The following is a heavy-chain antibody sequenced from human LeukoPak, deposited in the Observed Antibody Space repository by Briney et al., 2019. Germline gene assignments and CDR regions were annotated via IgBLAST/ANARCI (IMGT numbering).Heavy chain of an antibody. D-gene: IGHD3-16*02. CDR3: ARHGWGGLSYFDV. CDR1: GGSISGYY. CDR2: IYYSGST. V-gene: IGHV4-59*08. J-gene: IGHJ2*01. Sequence: RPSETLSLTCTVSGGSISGYYWTWIRQPPGKGLEWIGYIYYSGSTNYIPSLKGRVTISLDTSKTQFSLNLNSVTAADTAVYFCARHGWGGLSYFDVWGRGAPVTVSS.